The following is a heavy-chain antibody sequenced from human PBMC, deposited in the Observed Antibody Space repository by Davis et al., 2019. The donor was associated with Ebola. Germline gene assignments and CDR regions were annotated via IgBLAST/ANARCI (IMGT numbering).Heavy chain of an antibody. CDR3: ARTTKTSVSDSGLGYTYLDP. Sequence: GSLRLSCAVYGGSFSDYFWSWIRQSPGKGLEWIGYISHAGLTDYNPSLTSRVTISVDTSKNQFSLKMNPVTAADTAVYYCARTTKTSVSDSGLGYTYLDPWSQGALVTVSS. J-gene: IGHJ5*02. V-gene: IGHV4-34*01. D-gene: IGHD1-1*01. CDR1: GGSFSDYF. CDR2: ISHAGLT.